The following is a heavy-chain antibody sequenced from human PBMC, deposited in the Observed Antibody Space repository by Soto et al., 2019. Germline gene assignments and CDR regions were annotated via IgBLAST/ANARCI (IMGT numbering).Heavy chain of an antibody. V-gene: IGHV1-18*04. J-gene: IGHJ6*02. CDR1: GYTFTSYG. D-gene: IGHD6-13*01. CDR3: ARDPSPVSWTDYYYGMVV. Sequence: QVQLVQSGAEVKKPGASVKVSCKASGYTFTSYGISWVRQAPGHGLEWMGWISAYNGNTNYAQKLQGRVTMTTDTSTSTAYMELRSLRSDDTAVYYCARDPSPVSWTDYYYGMVVWGQGTTVTVSS. CDR2: ISAYNGNT.